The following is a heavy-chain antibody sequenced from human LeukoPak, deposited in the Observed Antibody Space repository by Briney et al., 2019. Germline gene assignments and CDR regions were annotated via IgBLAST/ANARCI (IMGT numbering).Heavy chain of an antibody. D-gene: IGHD3-3*01. J-gene: IGHJ4*02. Sequence: GASVKVYCKASRDTFTNYYMHRVRQAPGQGLEWMGIINPTGDSTRYAQKFQGRVTMTRDTSTSTVYMELSSLRSEDTAVYYCARWAGARPGGYYDFWTGPYDYWGQGSLVTVSS. CDR3: ARWAGARPGGYYDFWTGPYDY. V-gene: IGHV1-46*01. CDR1: RDTFTNYY. CDR2: INPTGDST.